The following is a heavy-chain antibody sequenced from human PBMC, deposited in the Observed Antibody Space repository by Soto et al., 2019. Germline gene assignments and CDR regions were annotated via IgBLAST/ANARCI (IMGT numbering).Heavy chain of an antibody. V-gene: IGHV5-51*01. Sequence: PGDSLKMSCKSYGKRFTTYWSALVRQMPGKGLEWMGSIHPGESDTRYSPSFQGQVTISADRSITTAYLQWSSLKASDTAMYYCARHEATYYNFYGMDVWGQGTTVTVSS. CDR1: GKRFTTYW. CDR3: ARHEATYYNFYGMDV. CDR2: IHPGESDT. J-gene: IGHJ6*02.